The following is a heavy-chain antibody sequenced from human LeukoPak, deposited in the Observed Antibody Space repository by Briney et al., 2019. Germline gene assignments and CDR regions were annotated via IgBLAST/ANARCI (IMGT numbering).Heavy chain of an antibody. D-gene: IGHD3-9*01. CDR2: IGSSSSTI. Sequence: PGGSLRLSCAASGFTFSSFSMNWVRQAPGKGLEWLSYIGSSSSTIYYANSVKGRFTISRDNAKNSLYLQMNSLRAEDTAVYFCAPIRAILRYFDYWGQGTLVTVSS. V-gene: IGHV3-48*04. J-gene: IGHJ4*02. CDR3: APIRAILRYFDY. CDR1: GFTFSSFS.